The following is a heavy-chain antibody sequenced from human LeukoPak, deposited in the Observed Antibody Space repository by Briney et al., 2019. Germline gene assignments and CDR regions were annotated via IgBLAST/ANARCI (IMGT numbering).Heavy chain of an antibody. J-gene: IGHJ4*02. D-gene: IGHD3-22*01. CDR1: GGSFSGYY. CDR2: IYYSGST. V-gene: IGHV4-34*01. Sequence: SETLSLTCAVYGGSFSGYYWSWIRQPPGKGLEWIGSIYYSGSTYYNPSLKSRVTISVDTSKNQFSLKLSSVTAADTAVYYCARRRTIYYYDSSGPEAMDYWGQGTLVTVSS. CDR3: ARRRTIYYYDSSGPEAMDY.